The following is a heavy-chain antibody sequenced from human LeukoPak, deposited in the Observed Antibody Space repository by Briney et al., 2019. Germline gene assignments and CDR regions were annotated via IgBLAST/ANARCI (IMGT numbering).Heavy chain of an antibody. CDR2: FFYPGST. CDR3: TGRLNYYDSSGYYSSFDY. J-gene: IGHJ4*02. CDR1: GGSFSGYY. D-gene: IGHD3-22*01. V-gene: IGHV4-34*12. Sequence: SETLSLTCAVYGGSFSGYYWSWIRQPPGKGLEWIGNFFYPGSTYYNPSLKSRVTISDDLSKNQFSLKLRSVTAADTAVYYCTGRLNYYDSSGYYSSFDYWGQGALVTVSS.